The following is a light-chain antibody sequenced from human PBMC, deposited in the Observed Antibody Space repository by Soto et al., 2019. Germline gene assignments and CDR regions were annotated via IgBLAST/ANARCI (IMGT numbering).Light chain of an antibody. V-gene: IGLV2-14*01. CDR3: ISYTSSDTYV. CDR1: SSDVGAYKY. Sequence: QSALTQPASVSGSPGQSITISCTGTSSDVGAYKYVSWYQQHPGKAPKLMIYDVSSRPSGVSNRFSGSKSGNTASLIISGLQAEEEADYYCISYTSSDTYVFGTGTKVTV. CDR2: DVS. J-gene: IGLJ1*01.